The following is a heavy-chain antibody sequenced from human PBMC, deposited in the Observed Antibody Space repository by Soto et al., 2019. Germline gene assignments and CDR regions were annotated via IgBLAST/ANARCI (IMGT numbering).Heavy chain of an antibody. CDR3: VHTSGGGNSACFDY. D-gene: IGHD2-21*02. CDR2: IYWDDDK. CDR1: GFSLSTSRVG. Sequence: QITLKESGPTLVKPTQTLTLTCTFSGFSLSTSRVGVGWIRQPPGKALEWLALIYWDDDKRYSPSLKSRLTITTDTSKNQVVLTMTNTDPVDTATYYFVHTSGGGNSACFDYWGQGTLVTVSS. V-gene: IGHV2-5*02. J-gene: IGHJ4*02.